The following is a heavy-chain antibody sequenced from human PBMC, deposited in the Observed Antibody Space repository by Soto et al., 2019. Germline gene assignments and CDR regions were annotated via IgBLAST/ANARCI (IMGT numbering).Heavy chain of an antibody. J-gene: IGHJ4*02. V-gene: IGHV2-5*02. Sequence: ESGSTLGNPTTTLTPTCTLSWFSPTTTGMGVAWVLQPPGKALEWLALIYWDDDKRYSPSLKSRLTITKDTSKNQVVLTMTNMDPVDTATYSCAYSRPFYEVLTGYSHAYFFDYWGQGALVTVSS. D-gene: IGHD3-9*01. CDR2: IYWDDDK. CDR3: AYSRPFYEVLTGYSHAYFFDY. CDR1: WFSPTTTGMG.